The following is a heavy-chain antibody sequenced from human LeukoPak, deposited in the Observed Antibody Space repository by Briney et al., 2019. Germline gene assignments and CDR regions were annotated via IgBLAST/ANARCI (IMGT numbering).Heavy chain of an antibody. Sequence: PGGSLRLSCAASGFTFSSYAMSWVRQAPGKGLEWVSVIYSGGSTYYADSVKGRFTISRDNSKNTLYLQMNSLRAEDTAVYYCAREYQLLPYFDYWGQGTLVTVSS. D-gene: IGHD2-2*01. CDR2: IYSGGST. CDR1: GFTFSSYA. CDR3: AREYQLLPYFDY. V-gene: IGHV3-53*01. J-gene: IGHJ4*02.